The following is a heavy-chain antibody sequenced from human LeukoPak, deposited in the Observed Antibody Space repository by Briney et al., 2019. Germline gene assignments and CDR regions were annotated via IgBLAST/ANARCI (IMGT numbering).Heavy chain of an antibody. CDR2: INDRGHT. V-gene: IGHV4-34*01. Sequence: PSETLSLTCSVHGGSFIGYHWNWIRQSPEKGLEWIGEINDRGHTNYNPSLESRVTISVDASKKQFSLKLNSVTAADTAVYYCARLVVGAVAGRMYYFDYWGQGTLVTVSS. CDR1: GGSFIGYH. CDR3: ARLVVGAVAGRMYYFDY. D-gene: IGHD6-19*01. J-gene: IGHJ4*02.